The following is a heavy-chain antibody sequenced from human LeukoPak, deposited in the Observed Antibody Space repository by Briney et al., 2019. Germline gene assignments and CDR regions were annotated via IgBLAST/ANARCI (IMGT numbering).Heavy chain of an antibody. CDR1: GFTFSDYA. V-gene: IGHV3-23*05. CDR3: ARSVPDYTRFDF. CDR2: FKTNYNQV. D-gene: IGHD4-11*01. Sequence: GGSLRLSCVASGFTFSDYAMNWVRQAPGQGLEWVSTFKTNYNQVYYAESVRGRFTISTDNSKNTAYLQMNSLRVEDTALYYCARSVPDYTRFDFWGQGALVTVSS. J-gene: IGHJ4*02.